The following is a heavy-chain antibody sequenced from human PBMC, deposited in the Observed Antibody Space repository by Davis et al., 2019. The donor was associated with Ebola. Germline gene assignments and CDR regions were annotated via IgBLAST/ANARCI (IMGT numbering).Heavy chain of an antibody. CDR2: VSSSERYI. V-gene: IGHV3-21*01. J-gene: IGHJ6*02. D-gene: IGHD2-2*01. Sequence: GESLKISCAASGFTFRTYAMSWVRQAPGKGLEWVSSVSSSERYIYYADLLKGRFTISRDNAKNSLFLQLDSLRAEETAVYFCARGRYCSSSSCSDHHYNGMDVWGQGTTVTVSS. CDR1: GFTFRTYA. CDR3: ARGRYCSSSSCSDHHYNGMDV.